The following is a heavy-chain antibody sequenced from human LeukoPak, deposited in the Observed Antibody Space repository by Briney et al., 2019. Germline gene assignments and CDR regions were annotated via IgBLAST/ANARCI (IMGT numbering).Heavy chain of an antibody. Sequence: ESLKISCEASGYRFTNYWIGWIRQPPGKGLEWIGSIYHSGSTYYNPSLKSRVTISVDTSKNQFSLKLSSVTAADTAVYYCARQYPGGIVAAYYFDYWGQGTLVTVSS. CDR1: GYRFTNY. V-gene: IGHV4-38-2*01. D-gene: IGHD5-12*01. CDR2: IYHSGST. J-gene: IGHJ4*02. CDR3: ARQYPGGIVAAYYFDY.